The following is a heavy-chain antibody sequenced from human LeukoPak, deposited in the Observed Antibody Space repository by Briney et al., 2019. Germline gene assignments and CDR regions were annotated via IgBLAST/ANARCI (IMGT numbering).Heavy chain of an antibody. CDR1: GFTFSDYY. CDR2: ISSSSSYT. J-gene: IGHJ4*02. D-gene: IGHD3-22*01. CDR3: TTDPTPEYYYDSSGYYPRGFFDY. Sequence: GGSLRLSCAASGFTFSDYYMSWIRQAPGKGLEWVSYISSSSSYTNYADSVKGRFTISRDDSKNTLYLQMNSLKTEDTAVYHCTTDPTPEYYYDSSGYYPRGFFDYWGQGTLVTVSP. V-gene: IGHV3-11*05.